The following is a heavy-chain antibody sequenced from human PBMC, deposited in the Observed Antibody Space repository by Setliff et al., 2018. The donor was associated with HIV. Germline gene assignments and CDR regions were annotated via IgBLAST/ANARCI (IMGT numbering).Heavy chain of an antibody. Sequence: SETLSLTCPVSGGSIRTGAYYWGWIRQPPGKGLEWIGEINHSGSTNYNPSLKSRVTISVDTSKNQFSLKLSSVTAADTAVYYCARWELYYYYMDVWGKGTTVTVSS. J-gene: IGHJ6*03. CDR2: INHSGST. D-gene: IGHD1-26*01. CDR1: GGSIRTGAYY. CDR3: ARWELYYYYMDV. V-gene: IGHV4-34*01.